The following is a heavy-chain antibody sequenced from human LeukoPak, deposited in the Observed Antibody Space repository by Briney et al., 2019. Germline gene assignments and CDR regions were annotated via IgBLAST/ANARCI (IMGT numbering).Heavy chain of an antibody. Sequence: SETLSLTCTVSSGSFSTSYWSWIRQPPGKGLQWIGYIYYNGNTNYNPSLKRRVTMSVDTSRNQFSLKLTSVTAADTVVYYCASLDYWGQGTLVTVSS. V-gene: IGHV4-59*01. CDR1: SGSFSTSY. CDR2: IYYNGNT. J-gene: IGHJ4*02. CDR3: ASLDY.